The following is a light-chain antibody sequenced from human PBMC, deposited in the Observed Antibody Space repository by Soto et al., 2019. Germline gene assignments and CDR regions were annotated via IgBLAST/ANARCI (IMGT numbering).Light chain of an antibody. Sequence: EIELTQSPATLSSSPGERATLSCRASQSVSSYLAWYQQKPGQAPRLLIYDASNRATGIPARFSGSGSGTDFTLTITSLEPEDFAVYYCQQRSNWPPWTFGPGTKVEIK. J-gene: IGKJ1*01. CDR3: QQRSNWPPWT. CDR2: DAS. CDR1: QSVSSY. V-gene: IGKV3-11*01.